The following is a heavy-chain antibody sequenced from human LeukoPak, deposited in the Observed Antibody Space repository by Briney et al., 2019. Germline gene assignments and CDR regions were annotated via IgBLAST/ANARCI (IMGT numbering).Heavy chain of an antibody. CDR1: GYTFTSYA. CDR3: ARVNGDSPNFDY. J-gene: IGHJ4*02. CDR2: INAGNGNT. V-gene: IGHV1-3*01. Sequence: ASVKVSCKASGYTFTSYAMHWVRQAPGQRLEWMGWINAGNGNTKYSQKFQGRVTITRDTSASTAYMELSSLRSEDTAVYYCARVNGDSPNFDYWGQGTLVTVSS. D-gene: IGHD4-17*01.